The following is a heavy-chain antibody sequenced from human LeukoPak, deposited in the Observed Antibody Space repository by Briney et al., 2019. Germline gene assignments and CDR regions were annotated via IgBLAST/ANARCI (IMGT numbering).Heavy chain of an antibody. J-gene: IGHJ4*02. CDR2: IFYSGST. D-gene: IGHD3-22*01. CDR1: GGSISTSNYY. V-gene: IGHV4-39*07. Sequence: SETLSLTCTVSGGSISTSNYYWGWIRQPPGKGLEWIGNIFYSGSTYYSPSLKSRVTISVDTSKNQFSLKLSSVTAADTAVYYCARKAPYYSDSSGPLGTYYFDYWGQGTLVTVSS. CDR3: ARKAPYYSDSSGPLGTYYFDY.